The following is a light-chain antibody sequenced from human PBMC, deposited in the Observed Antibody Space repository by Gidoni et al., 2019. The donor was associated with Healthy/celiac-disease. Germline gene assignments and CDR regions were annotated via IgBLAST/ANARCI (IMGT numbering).Light chain of an antibody. CDR1: QVISNY. CDR2: DAS. CDR3: QQYDNLPGT. J-gene: IGKJ4*01. Sequence: DIQMTQSPSSLSASVGDRVTITCQASQVISNYLNWYQQKPGKAPKLLIYDASNLETGVPSRFSGSGSGTDFNFTISSLQPEDIATYYCQQYDNLPGTFGGGTKVEIK. V-gene: IGKV1-33*01.